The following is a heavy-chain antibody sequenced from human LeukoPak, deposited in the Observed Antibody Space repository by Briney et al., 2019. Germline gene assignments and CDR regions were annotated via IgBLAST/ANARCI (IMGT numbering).Heavy chain of an antibody. CDR3: ARDRNTDLWSGYYTNYFDY. D-gene: IGHD3-3*01. CDR2: IKQDGSEK. CDR1: GFTFSSYW. Sequence: GGSLRLSCAASGFTFSSYWMSWVRQAPGEGLEWVANIKQDGSEKYYVDSVKGRFTISRDNAKNSLYLQMNSLRAEDTAVYYCARDRNTDLWSGYYTNYFDYWGQGTLVTVSS. V-gene: IGHV3-7*01. J-gene: IGHJ4*02.